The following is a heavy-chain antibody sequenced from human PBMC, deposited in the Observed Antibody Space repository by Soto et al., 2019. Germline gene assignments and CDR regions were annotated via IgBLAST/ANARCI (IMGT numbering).Heavy chain of an antibody. Sequence: PSETLSFTCAVYGGSFSGYYWSWIRQPPGKGLEWIGEINHSGSTNYNPSLKSRVTISVDTSKNQFSLKLSSVTAADTAVYYCASSRGDYDFWSGYQTYYYYGMDVWGHGTTVTVSS. CDR2: INHSGST. D-gene: IGHD3-3*01. J-gene: IGHJ6*02. CDR1: GGSFSGYY. CDR3: ASSRGDYDFWSGYQTYYYYGMDV. V-gene: IGHV4-34*01.